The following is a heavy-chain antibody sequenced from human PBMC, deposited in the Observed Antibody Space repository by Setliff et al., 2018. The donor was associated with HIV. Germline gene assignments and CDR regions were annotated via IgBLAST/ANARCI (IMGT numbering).Heavy chain of an antibody. Sequence: SVKVSCKASGGTFSNYAISWVRQAPGQGLEWMRGIIPIFGTANYAQKFQGRVTITADESTSTAYMELSSLRSEDTAVYYCARDDYYYDSSGWGDYYHYYMDVWGKGTTVTSP. J-gene: IGHJ6*03. CDR3: ARDDYYYDSSGWGDYYHYYMDV. V-gene: IGHV1-69*13. CDR1: GGTFSNYA. D-gene: IGHD3-22*01. CDR2: IIPIFGTA.